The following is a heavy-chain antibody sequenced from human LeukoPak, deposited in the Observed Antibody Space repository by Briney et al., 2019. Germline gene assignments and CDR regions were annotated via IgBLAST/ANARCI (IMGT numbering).Heavy chain of an antibody. CDR3: AKGGRFLEWLLSGYYYYYMDV. Sequence: PGGSLRLSCAASGFTFSDYWMHWVRQAPGKGLEWVSHINSDGRDTNYADSVKGRFTISRDNSKNTLYLQMNSLRAEDTAVYYCAKGGRFLEWLLSGYYYYYMDVWGKGTTVTVSS. D-gene: IGHD3-3*01. V-gene: IGHV3-74*01. J-gene: IGHJ6*03. CDR2: INSDGRDT. CDR1: GFTFSDYW.